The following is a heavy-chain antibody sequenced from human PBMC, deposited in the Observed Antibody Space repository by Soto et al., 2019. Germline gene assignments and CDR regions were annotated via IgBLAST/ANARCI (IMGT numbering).Heavy chain of an antibody. J-gene: IGHJ6*02. CDR1: GFTVSSNY. CDR2: IYSGGST. V-gene: IGHV3-66*01. D-gene: IGHD2-21*02. CDR3: ARDRLYYGMDV. Sequence: PGGSLRLSCAASGFTVSSNYMSWVRQAPGKGLEWVSVIYSGGSTYYADSVKGRFTISRDNSKNTLYLQMNSLRAEDTAVYYCARDRLYYGMDVRGQGTTVTVSS.